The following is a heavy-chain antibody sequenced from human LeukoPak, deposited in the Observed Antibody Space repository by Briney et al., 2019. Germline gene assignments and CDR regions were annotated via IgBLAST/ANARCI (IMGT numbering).Heavy chain of an antibody. J-gene: IGHJ4*02. CDR2: INHSGST. V-gene: IGHV4-34*01. Sequence: SESLSLTCAVYGGSFSGYYLTWIRQPPGKGLEWIGEINHSGSTNYNPSLKSRVTISVDTSKNQFSLKLSSVTAADTAMYYCASGVIPFDYWGQGTLVTVSS. CDR1: GGSFSGYY. CDR3: ASGVIPFDY. D-gene: IGHD3-16*02.